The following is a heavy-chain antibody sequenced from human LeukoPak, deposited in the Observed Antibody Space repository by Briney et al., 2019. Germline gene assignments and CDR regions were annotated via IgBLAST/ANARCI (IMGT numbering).Heavy chain of an antibody. V-gene: IGHV3-48*01. CDR1: GFTFSSYS. Sequence: GGSLRLSCAASGFTFSSYSMNWVRQAPGKGLEWVSYISSSSSTIYYADSVKGRFTISRDNAKNSLYLQMNSLRAADTAVYYCARSYSGYDYLQVRYYYMDVWGKGTTVTVSS. J-gene: IGHJ6*03. D-gene: IGHD5-12*01. CDR3: ARSYSGYDYLQVRYYYMDV. CDR2: ISSSSSTI.